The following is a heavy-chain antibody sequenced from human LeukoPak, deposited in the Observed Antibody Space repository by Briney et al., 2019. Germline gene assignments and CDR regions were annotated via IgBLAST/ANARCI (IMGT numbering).Heavy chain of an antibody. V-gene: IGHV4-39*07. J-gene: IGHJ4*02. CDR3: ASNVLLVTGSGDF. Sequence: PSETLSLTCNVSGGSLSSTTNYWGWIRQPPGRGLEWIGNIYYRGSTYYNPSLKSRVIISLDTSKNQFSLKLSSVTAADTAVYYCASNVLLVTGSGDFWGQGTLVTVSS. CDR2: IYYRGST. CDR1: GGSLSSTTNY. D-gene: IGHD2-21*02.